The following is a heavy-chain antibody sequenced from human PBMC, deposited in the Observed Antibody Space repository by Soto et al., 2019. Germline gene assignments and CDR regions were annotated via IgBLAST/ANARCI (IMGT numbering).Heavy chain of an antibody. V-gene: IGHV1-46*01. CDR1: GYTFTSYY. CDR2: INPSDGST. D-gene: IGHD1-26*01. CDR3: ARVALSGGGWLDP. J-gene: IGHJ5*02. Sequence: GASVKVSCKASGYTFTSYYMHWVRQAPGQGLEWMGIINPSDGSTTYAQKFQGRLTVTRDTSTSTVYMNLSSLRPEDTAIYYCARVALSGGGWLDPWGQGTLVTVSS.